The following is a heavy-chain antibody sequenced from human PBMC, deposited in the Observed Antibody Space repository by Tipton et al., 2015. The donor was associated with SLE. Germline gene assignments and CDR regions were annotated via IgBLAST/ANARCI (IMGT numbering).Heavy chain of an antibody. CDR1: GGSFSGYY. D-gene: IGHD6-13*01. CDR2: INHSGST. Sequence: LRLSCAVYGGSFSGYYWSWIRQPPGKGLEWIGEINHSGSTNYNPSLKSRVTISVDTSKNQFSLKLSSVTAADTAVYYCSRAAGYSSSWYDFDYWGQGTLVTVSS. CDR3: SRAAGYSSSWYDFDY. J-gene: IGHJ4*02. V-gene: IGHV4-34*01.